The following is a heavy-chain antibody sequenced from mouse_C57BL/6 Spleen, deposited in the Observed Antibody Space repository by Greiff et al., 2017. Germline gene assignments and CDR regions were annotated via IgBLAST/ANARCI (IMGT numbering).Heavy chain of an antibody. CDR2: INPNNGGT. CDR1: GYTFTDYN. J-gene: IGHJ3*01. V-gene: IGHV1-18*01. D-gene: IGHD1-1*01. CDR3: ARVPYYYGSSPFAY. Sequence: VQLQQSGPELVKPGASVKIPCKASGYTFTDYNLDWVKQSHGKSLEWIGDINPNNGGTIYNQKFKGKATLTVDKSSSTAYMELRSLTSEDTAVYYCARVPYYYGSSPFAYWGQGTLVTVSA.